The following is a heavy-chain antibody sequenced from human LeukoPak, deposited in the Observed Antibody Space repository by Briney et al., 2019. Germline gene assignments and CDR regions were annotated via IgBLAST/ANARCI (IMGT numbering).Heavy chain of an antibody. CDR2: INPNSGGT. D-gene: IGHD2-2*01. CDR3: ARDLGYCSSTSCDNWFDP. V-gene: IGHV1-2*02. J-gene: IGHJ5*02. CDR1: GYTFTGYY. Sequence: ASVKVSCKASGYTFTGYYIHWVRQAPGQGLEWMGWINPNSGGTNYAQKFQGRVTMTRDTSISTAYMELSRLRSDDTAVYYCARDLGYCSSTSCDNWFDPWGQGTLVTVSS.